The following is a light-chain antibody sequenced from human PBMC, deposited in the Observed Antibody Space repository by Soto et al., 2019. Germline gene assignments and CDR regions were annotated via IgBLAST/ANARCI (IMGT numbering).Light chain of an antibody. CDR1: ESVSSY. V-gene: IGKV3-11*01. CDR2: DAT. CDR3: QQRSNWPLIT. J-gene: IGKJ5*01. Sequence: EIVLTQSPGTLSLSPGERATLSCRASESVSSYLAWYQQKPGQVPRLLIYDATNRATGIPARFSGSGSRTYFTLTISGLQPEDSAVYYCQQRSNWPLITFGQGTRLEIK.